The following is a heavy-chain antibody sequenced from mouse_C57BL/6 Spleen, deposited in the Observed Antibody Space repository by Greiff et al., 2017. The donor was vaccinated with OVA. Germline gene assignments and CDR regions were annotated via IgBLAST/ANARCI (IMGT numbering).Heavy chain of an antibody. J-gene: IGHJ2*01. V-gene: IGHV1-5*01. D-gene: IGHD4-1*01. CDR2: IYPGNSDT. CDR1: GYTFTSYW. Sequence: EVQLQQSGTVLARPGASVKMSCKTSGYTFTSYWMHWVKQRPGQGLEWIGAIYPGNSDTSYNQKFKGKAKLTAVTSASTAYMELSSLTNEDSAVYYCKRSRLGGGYFDYWGQGTTLTVSS. CDR3: KRSRLGGGYFDY.